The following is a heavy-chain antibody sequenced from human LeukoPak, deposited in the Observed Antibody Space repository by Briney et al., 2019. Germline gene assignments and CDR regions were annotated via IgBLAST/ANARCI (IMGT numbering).Heavy chain of an antibody. Sequence: ASVKVSCKASGGTFSSYAISWVRQAPGQGLEWMGRIIPILGIANYAQKFQGRVTITADKSTSTAYMELSSLRSEDTAVYYRARVLRPMGIDYWGQGTLVTVSS. D-gene: IGHD2/OR15-2a*01. J-gene: IGHJ4*02. CDR1: GGTFSSYA. CDR2: IIPILGIA. CDR3: ARVLRPMGIDY. V-gene: IGHV1-69*04.